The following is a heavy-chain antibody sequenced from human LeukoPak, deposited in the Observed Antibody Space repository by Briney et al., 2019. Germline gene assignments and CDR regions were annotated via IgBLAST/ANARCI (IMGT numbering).Heavy chain of an antibody. CDR3: TRNPGMDV. CDR1: GFTFSSYG. J-gene: IGHJ6*02. V-gene: IGHV3-30*03. CDR2: ISYDGNNK. Sequence: GGSLRLSCAASGFTFSSYGMHWVRQAPGKGLEWVAFISYDGNNKYYADSVKGRFTISRDKSKTTLYLQMNSLRTEDTAVYYCTRNPGMDVWGQGTTVTVSS.